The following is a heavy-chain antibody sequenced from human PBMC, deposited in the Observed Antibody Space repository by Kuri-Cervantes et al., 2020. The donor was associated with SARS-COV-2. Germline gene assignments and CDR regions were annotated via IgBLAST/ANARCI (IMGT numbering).Heavy chain of an antibody. V-gene: IGHV3-21*05. CDR1: GFTFSSYS. CDR3: ARDLRLGKSLDY. J-gene: IGHJ4*02. Sequence: GESLKISCAASGFTFSSYSMNWVRQAPGKGLEWVSYISSSSSYIYYADSVKGRFTISRDNAKNSLYLQMSSLRAEDTAVYYCARDLRLGKSLDYWGQGTLVTVSS. CDR2: ISSSSSYI. D-gene: IGHD7-27*01.